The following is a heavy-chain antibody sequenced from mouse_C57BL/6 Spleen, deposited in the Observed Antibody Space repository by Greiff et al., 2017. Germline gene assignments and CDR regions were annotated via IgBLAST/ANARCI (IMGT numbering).Heavy chain of an antibody. CDR1: GYTFTSYW. CDR2: IHPNSGST. CDR3: AREGDDYDVAY. D-gene: IGHD2-4*01. V-gene: IGHV1-64*01. J-gene: IGHJ3*01. Sequence: VQLQQPGAELVKPGASVKLSCQASGYTFTSYWMHWVKQRPGQGLAWIGMIHPNSGSTNYNEKFKSKATLTVDKSSSTAYMQLSSLTSEDSAVYYCAREGDDYDVAYWGQGTLVTVAA.